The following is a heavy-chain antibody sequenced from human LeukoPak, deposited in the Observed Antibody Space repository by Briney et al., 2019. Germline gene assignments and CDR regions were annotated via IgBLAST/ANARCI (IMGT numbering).Heavy chain of an antibody. Sequence: ASVKVSCKASGYTFTSYGISWVRQAPGQGLEWMGWISAYNGNTNYAQKLQGRVTMTTDTSTSTAYMELRSLRSDDTAVYYCARDRPYYYGSGSSWGYWGQGTLVTVSS. CDR3: ARDRPYYYGSGSSWGY. J-gene: IGHJ4*02. CDR1: GYTFTSYG. CDR2: ISAYNGNT. V-gene: IGHV1-18*01. D-gene: IGHD3-10*01.